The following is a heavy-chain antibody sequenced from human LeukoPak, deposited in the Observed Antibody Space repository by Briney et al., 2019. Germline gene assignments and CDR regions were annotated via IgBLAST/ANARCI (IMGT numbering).Heavy chain of an antibody. CDR3: ARAYSGYEAFDY. Sequence: ASVKVSCKASGYTFTGYYIHWVRQAPGQGLEWMGWINPNSGGRNYAQKFQGRVTMTRETSTTYMELSRLTSDDTAVYYCARAYSGYEAFDYWGQGTLVTVSS. J-gene: IGHJ4*02. CDR1: GYTFTGYY. CDR2: INPNSGGR. D-gene: IGHD5-12*01. V-gene: IGHV1-2*02.